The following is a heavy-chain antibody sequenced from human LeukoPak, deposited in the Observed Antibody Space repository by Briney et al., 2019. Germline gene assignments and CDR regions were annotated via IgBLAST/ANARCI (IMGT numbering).Heavy chain of an antibody. V-gene: IGHV3-30*03. J-gene: IGHJ3*02. CDR1: GFTFSSFG. D-gene: IGHD6-13*01. CDR2: ISYDGSNK. Sequence: GGSLRLSCAASGFTFSSFGMHWVRQAPGKGLEWVAVISYDGSNKYYADSVKGRFTISRDNSKNTLYVQMNGLRPDDTAVYYCATALYSSNWCSAFDIWGPGTMVTVSS. CDR3: ATALYSSNWCSAFDI.